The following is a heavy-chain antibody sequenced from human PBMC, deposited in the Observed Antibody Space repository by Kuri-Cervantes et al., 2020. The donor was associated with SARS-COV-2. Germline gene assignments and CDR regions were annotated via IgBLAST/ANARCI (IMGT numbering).Heavy chain of an antibody. Sequence: GESLKISCPASGFTFSSYGMHWVRQAPGKGLEWVAFIRYDGSNKYYADSVKGRFTISKDNSKNTLYLQMNSLRAEDAAVYYCVRKGDAWGQGTLVTVSS. CDR3: VRKGDA. CDR2: IRYDGSNK. CDR1: GFTFSSYG. V-gene: IGHV3-30*02. J-gene: IGHJ5*02.